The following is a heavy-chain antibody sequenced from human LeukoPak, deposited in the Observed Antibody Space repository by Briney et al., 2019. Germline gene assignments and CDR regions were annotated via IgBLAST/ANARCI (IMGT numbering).Heavy chain of an antibody. CDR1: GFTFSSYS. D-gene: IGHD2-2*01. V-gene: IGHV3-48*01. Sequence: GGSLRLSCAASGFTFSSYSTNWVRQAPGKGLEWVSYISSSSTIYYADSVKGRFTISRDNAKNSLYLQMNSLRAEDTAVYYCAREGDIVVVPAALDAFDIWGQGTMVTVSS. CDR2: ISSSSTI. CDR3: AREGDIVVVPAALDAFDI. J-gene: IGHJ3*02.